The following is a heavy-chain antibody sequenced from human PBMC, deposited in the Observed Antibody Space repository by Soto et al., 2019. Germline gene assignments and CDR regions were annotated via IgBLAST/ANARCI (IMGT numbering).Heavy chain of an antibody. Sequence: QVQLVQSGSEVKKPGSSVKVSCKASGGTFSSYAISWVRQVPGQGLEWMGGIMPIFGTPDYAQKFKGRVTITADESTSIAYMGLSSLRSEDTGVYYCARDKDRPQLGGNYYYIMDVWGQGTTVTVSS. J-gene: IGHJ6*02. D-gene: IGHD3-3*02. V-gene: IGHV1-69*12. CDR3: ARDKDRPQLGGNYYYIMDV. CDR1: GGTFSSYA. CDR2: IMPIFGTP.